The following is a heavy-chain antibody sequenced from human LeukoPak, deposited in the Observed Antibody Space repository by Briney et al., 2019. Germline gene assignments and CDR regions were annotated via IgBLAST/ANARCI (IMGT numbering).Heavy chain of an antibody. CDR2: ISSDGSSR. CDR1: GFTFSSYW. CDR3: ARLHCGGVCYSSH. D-gene: IGHD2-21*02. Sequence: GGSLRLSCAASGFTFSSYWMHWVRQAPGKGLVWVSRISSDGSSRIYADSVKGRFTISRDNAKNTLYLQMNSLRAEDTAVYYCARLHCGGVCYSSHWGQGTLVTVSS. J-gene: IGHJ4*02. V-gene: IGHV3-74*01.